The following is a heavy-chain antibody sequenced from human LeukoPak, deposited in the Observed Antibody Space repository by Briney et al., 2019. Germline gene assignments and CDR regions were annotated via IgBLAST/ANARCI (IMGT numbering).Heavy chain of an antibody. V-gene: IGHV3-30*18. CDR1: GFTFSSYG. CDR3: AKLEYYYVSSGHFDY. D-gene: IGHD3-22*01. Sequence: GGSLRLSCAASGFTFSSYGMHWVRQAPGKGLEWVAVISYDGSNKYYADSVKGRFTISRDNSKNTLYLQMNSLRAEDTAVYYCAKLEYYYVSSGHFDYWGQGTLVTVSS. J-gene: IGHJ4*02. CDR2: ISYDGSNK.